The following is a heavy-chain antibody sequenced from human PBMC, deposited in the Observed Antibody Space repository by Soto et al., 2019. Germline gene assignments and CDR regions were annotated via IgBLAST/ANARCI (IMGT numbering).Heavy chain of an antibody. V-gene: IGHV1-8*01. D-gene: IGHD1-26*01. CDR3: ASSFTRGVGASAFDY. CDR2: MNPNSGNT. CDR1: GYTFPSYD. J-gene: IGHJ4*02. Sequence: ASVKVSCKASGYTFPSYDINWVRQATGQGLEWMGWMNPNSGNTGYAQKFQGRVTMTRNTSISTAYMELNSLRAEDTAVYYCASSFTRGVGASAFDYWGQGTLVTVSS.